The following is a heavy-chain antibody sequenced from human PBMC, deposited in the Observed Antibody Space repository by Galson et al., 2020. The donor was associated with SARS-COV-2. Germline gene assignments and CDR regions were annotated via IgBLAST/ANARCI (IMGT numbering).Heavy chain of an antibody. J-gene: IGHJ3*02. CDR1: GFTFSNAW. CDR3: TTGGSITIFGVVITLHAFDI. D-gene: IGHD3-3*01. Sequence: GESLKISCAASGFTFSNAWMSWVRQAPGKGLEWVGRIKSKTDGGTTDYAAPVKGRFTISRDDSKNTLYLQMNSLKTEDTAVHYCTTGGSITIFGVVITLHAFDIWGQGTMVTVSS. V-gene: IGHV3-15*01. CDR2: IKSKTDGGTT.